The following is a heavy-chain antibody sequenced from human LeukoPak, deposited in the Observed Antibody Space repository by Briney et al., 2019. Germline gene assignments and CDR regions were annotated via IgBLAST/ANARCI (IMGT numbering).Heavy chain of an antibody. CDR1: AYSFPSYG. CDR3: ARDIRISIFEPSSSRLDP. V-gene: IGHV1-18*01. Sequence: ASVPVSCKASAYSFPSYGISWVRQAPGQGLEWMGWISAYNGNTDTDYPQKLQGRDPMTTEIPTNTAYMELRTLRPDDTALFYCARDIRISIFEPSSSRLDPWGEGTLVTVSS. CDR2: ISAYNGNTDT. J-gene: IGHJ5*02. D-gene: IGHD3-3*01.